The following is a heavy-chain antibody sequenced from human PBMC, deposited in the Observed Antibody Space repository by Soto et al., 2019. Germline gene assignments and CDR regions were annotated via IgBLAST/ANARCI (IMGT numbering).Heavy chain of an antibody. D-gene: IGHD6-6*01. Sequence: SETLSLTCTVSGGSVSSGSYYWSWIRQPPGKGLEWIGYVYYSGSTNYNPSLKSRVTISVDTSKNQFSLKLSSVTAADTAVYYCARTALVAARPLDPWGQGTLVTVSS. CDR3: ARTALVAARPLDP. J-gene: IGHJ5*02. CDR1: GGSVSSGSYY. CDR2: VYYSGST. V-gene: IGHV4-61*01.